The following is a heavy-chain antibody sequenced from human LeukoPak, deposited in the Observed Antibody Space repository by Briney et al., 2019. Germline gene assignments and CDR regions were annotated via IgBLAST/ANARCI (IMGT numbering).Heavy chain of an antibody. CDR1: GFTFSSYS. CDR2: ISSSGSTI. Sequence: GGSLRLSCAASGFTFSSYSMNWVRQAPGKGLERVSYISSSGSTIYYADSVKGRFTISRDNAKNSLYLQMNSLRAEDTAVYYCARLRYFDSRTSLPGDYWGQGTLVTVSS. D-gene: IGHD3-9*01. J-gene: IGHJ4*02. CDR3: ARLRYFDSRTSLPGDY. V-gene: IGHV3-48*04.